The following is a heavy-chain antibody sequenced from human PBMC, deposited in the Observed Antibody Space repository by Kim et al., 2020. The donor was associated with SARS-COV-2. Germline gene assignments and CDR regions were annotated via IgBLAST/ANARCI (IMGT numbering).Heavy chain of an antibody. J-gene: IGHJ6*02. D-gene: IGHD6-19*01. CDR3: AREAVAGGAYYYYGMDV. V-gene: IGHV4-59*01. CDR2: IYYSGST. CDR1: GGSISSYY. Sequence: SETLSLTCTVSGGSISSYYWSWIRQPPGKGLEWIGYIYYSGSTNYNPSLKSRVTISVDTSKNQFSLKLSSVTAADTAVYYCAREAVAGGAYYYYGMDVWGQGTTVTVSS.